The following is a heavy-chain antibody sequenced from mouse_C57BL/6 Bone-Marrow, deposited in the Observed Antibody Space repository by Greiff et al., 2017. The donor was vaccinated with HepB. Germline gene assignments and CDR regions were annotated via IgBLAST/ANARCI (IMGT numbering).Heavy chain of an antibody. V-gene: IGHV3-6*01. D-gene: IGHD1-1*01. CDR3: ARGGYGSSYWYFDV. CDR2: ISYDGSN. CDR1: GYSITSGYY. J-gene: IGHJ1*03. Sequence: EVKLVESGPGLVKPSPSLTLTCSVTGYSITSGYYWNWIRQFPGNKLEWMGYISYDGSNNYNPSLKNRISITRDTSKNQFFLKLNSVTTEDTATYYCARGGYGSSYWYFDVWGRGTTVTVSS.